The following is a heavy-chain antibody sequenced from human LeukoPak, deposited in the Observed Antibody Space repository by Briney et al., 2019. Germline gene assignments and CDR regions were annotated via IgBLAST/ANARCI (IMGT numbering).Heavy chain of an antibody. V-gene: IGHV1-46*01. CDR3: ASSVAGLLVDY. D-gene: IGHD6-19*01. Sequence: GASVKGSCKASGYTFTSYYMHWVRQAPGQGLVWMGIIDPSGGSTSYAQKFEGRVTMTRDTSTSTVYMELSSLRSEDTAVYYCASSVAGLLVDYWGQGTLVTVSS. CDR2: IDPSGGST. J-gene: IGHJ4*02. CDR1: GYTFTSYY.